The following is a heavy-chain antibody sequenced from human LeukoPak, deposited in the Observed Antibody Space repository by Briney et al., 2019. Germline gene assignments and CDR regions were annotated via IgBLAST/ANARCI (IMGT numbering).Heavy chain of an antibody. D-gene: IGHD1-26*01. CDR2: ISYDGSNK. V-gene: IGHV3-30*03. CDR3: ARDPQPSLYSGSYYGWDDAFDI. CDR1: GFTFSSYG. Sequence: PGRSLRLSCAASGFTFSSYGMHWVRQAPGKGLEWVAVISYDGSNKYYADSVKGRFTISRDNAKNSLYLQMNSLRAEDTAVYYCARDPQPSLYSGSYYGWDDAFDIWGQGTMVTVSS. J-gene: IGHJ3*02.